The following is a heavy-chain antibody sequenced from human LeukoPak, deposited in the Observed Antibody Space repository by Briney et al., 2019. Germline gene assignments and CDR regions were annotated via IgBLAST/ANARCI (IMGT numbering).Heavy chain of an antibody. Sequence: GSLRLSCAASGSTFSDYYMSWIRQPPGKGLEWIGSIYYSGSTYYNPSLKSRVTISVDTSKNQFSLKLSSVTAADTAVYYCAVVGATTRAWDYWGQGTLVTVSS. V-gene: IGHV4-59*05. J-gene: IGHJ4*02. CDR2: IYYSGST. D-gene: IGHD1-26*01. CDR1: GSTFSDYY. CDR3: AVVGATTRAWDY.